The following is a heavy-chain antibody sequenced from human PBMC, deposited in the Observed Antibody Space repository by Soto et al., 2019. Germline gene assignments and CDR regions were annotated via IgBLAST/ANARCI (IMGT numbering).Heavy chain of an antibody. CDR1: ALTFSSYW. CDR3: ASHPRDSSGYWYYFDY. Sequence: GSLTHSCAASALTFSSYWMHWVRQAPGKGLVWVSRISTDGSVTTYADSVKGRFTISRDNAKNTLYLQMNSLRAEDTAVYYCASHPRDSSGYWYYFDYWGQGTLVTVSS. D-gene: IGHD3-22*01. J-gene: IGHJ4*02. V-gene: IGHV3-74*01. CDR2: ISTDGSVT.